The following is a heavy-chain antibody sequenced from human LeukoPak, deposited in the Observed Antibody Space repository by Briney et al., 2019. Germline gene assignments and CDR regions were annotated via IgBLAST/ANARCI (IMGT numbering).Heavy chain of an antibody. CDR3: AREGGGSGWQGSFDY. J-gene: IGHJ4*02. CDR1: GYTFTSYA. CDR2: INAGNGKT. D-gene: IGHD6-19*01. Sequence: ASGKVSCKASGYTFTSYAMHWVRQAPGQRLEGMGWINAGNGKTKYSQEFQGRVTITSDTSASTASMELSSLRSEDTAVYYCAREGGGSGWQGSFDYWGQGTLVTVSS. V-gene: IGHV1-3*01.